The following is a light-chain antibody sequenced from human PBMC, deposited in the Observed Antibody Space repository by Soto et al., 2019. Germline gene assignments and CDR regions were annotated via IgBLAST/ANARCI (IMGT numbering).Light chain of an antibody. CDR3: AAWDHSLDGRV. J-gene: IGLJ3*02. CDR2: RNN. V-gene: IGLV1-44*01. Sequence: QSVLTQPPSASGTPGQRVTISCSGSSSNIGRNTVNWYQQFPGTAPKLLIYRNNQRPSGVPDRFSGSKSGTSASLAINGLQSEDEADYYCAAWDHSLDGRVFGGGTKLTVL. CDR1: SSNIGRNT.